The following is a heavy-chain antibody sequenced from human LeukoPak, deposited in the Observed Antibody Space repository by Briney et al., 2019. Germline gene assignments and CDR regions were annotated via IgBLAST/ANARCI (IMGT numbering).Heavy chain of an antibody. J-gene: IGHJ4*02. V-gene: IGHV3-30*02. D-gene: IGHD2-15*01. CDR1: GFTFSSYG. CDR2: IGYEGSNK. CDR3: AKSARRYCSGGSCYYFDY. Sequence: PGGSLRLSCAASGFTFSSYGMHWVRQAPGKGLEWVAFIGYEGSNKYDADSVKGRFTISRDNSKNTLYLQMNSLRAEDTAVYYCAKSARRYCSGGSCYYFDYWGQGTLVTVSS.